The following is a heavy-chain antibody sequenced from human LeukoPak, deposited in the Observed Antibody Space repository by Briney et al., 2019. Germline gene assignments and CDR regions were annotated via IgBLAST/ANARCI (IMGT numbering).Heavy chain of an antibody. CDR1: GGSISNYY. CDR2: IYYTGTT. Sequence: SETLSLTCTVSGGSISNYYWSWIRQPPGKALEWIGYIYYTGTTKYNPSLKSRATISLDTSKNQFSLQLTSVTAADTAVFFCARGYDIDVWGQGTTVTVSS. J-gene: IGHJ6*02. V-gene: IGHV4-59*01. CDR3: ARGYDIDV.